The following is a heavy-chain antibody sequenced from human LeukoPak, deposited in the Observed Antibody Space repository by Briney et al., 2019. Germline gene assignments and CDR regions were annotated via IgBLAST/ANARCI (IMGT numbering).Heavy chain of an antibody. V-gene: IGHV1-18*01. D-gene: IGHD2-21*02. J-gene: IGHJ5*02. CDR1: GYTFTSYG. CDR2: ISAYNGNT. CDR3: ARDQIPYCGGDCSIDP. Sequence: ASVKASCKASGYTFTSYGINWVRQAPGQGLEWMGWISAYNGNTNYAQKLQGRVTMTTDTSTSTAYMELRSLRSDDTAVYYCARDQIPYCGGDCSIDPWGQGTLVTVSS.